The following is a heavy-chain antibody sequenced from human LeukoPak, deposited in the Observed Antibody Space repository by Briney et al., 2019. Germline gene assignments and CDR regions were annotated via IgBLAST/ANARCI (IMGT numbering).Heavy chain of an antibody. CDR3: SKDAYTGAFDI. J-gene: IGHJ3*02. CDR2: ISGGGDSA. V-gene: IGHV3-23*01. Sequence: PGGSLRLSCPASEFTFNSCAVGWVRQAPGKGLEWVSSISGGGDSAYYADSVKGRFTISRDNSKNTLYLQMNSLRAEDTAVYYCSKDAYTGAFDIWGQRTMVTVSS. D-gene: IGHD3-16*01. CDR1: EFTFNSCA.